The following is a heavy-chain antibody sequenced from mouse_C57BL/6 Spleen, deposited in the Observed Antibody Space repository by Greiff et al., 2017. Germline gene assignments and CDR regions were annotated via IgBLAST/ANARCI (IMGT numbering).Heavy chain of an antibody. Sequence: QVQLQQSGAELMKPGASVKLSCKATGYTFTGYWIEWVKQRPGHGLEWIGEILPGSGSINYNEKFKGKATFTADTSSNTAYMQLSSLTTEDSAIYYCARWLLKAHWYFDVWGTGTTVTVSS. V-gene: IGHV1-9*01. CDR2: ILPGSGSI. D-gene: IGHD2-3*01. CDR1: GYTFTGYW. CDR3: ARWLLKAHWYFDV. J-gene: IGHJ1*03.